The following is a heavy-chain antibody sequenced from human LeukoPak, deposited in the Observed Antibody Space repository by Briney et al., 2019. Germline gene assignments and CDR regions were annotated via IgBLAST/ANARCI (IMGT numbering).Heavy chain of an antibody. CDR2: IRYDTSNE. J-gene: IGHJ4*02. CDR3: ARGGTLIMALDF. D-gene: IGHD4/OR15-4a*01. V-gene: IGHV3-30*02. CDR1: GFSFNNYG. Sequence: GGSLRLSCGASGFSFNNYGMHWVRQAPGKGLEWLTFIRYDTSNEYYAVSVKGRFTISRDNSKNTLYLEMNSLRPEDTAVYYCARGGTLIMALDFWGQGILVAVSS.